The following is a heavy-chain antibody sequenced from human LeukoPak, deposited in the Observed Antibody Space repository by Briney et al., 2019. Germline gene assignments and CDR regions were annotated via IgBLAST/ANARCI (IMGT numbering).Heavy chain of an antibody. CDR2: ISSSGGTI. CDR3: AKGGRHRGPLDY. Sequence: GGSLRLSCAASGFTFSSYEMNWVRQAPGKGLEWVSYISSSGGTIYYADSVKGRFTISRDNAKNSLYLQMNSLRADDTAVYYCAKGGRHRGPLDYWGQGTLVTVSS. J-gene: IGHJ4*02. V-gene: IGHV3-48*03. CDR1: GFTFSSYE. D-gene: IGHD3-16*01.